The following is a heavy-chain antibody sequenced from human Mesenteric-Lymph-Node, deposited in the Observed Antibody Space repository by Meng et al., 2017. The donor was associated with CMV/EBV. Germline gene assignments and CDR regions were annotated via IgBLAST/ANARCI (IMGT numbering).Heavy chain of an antibody. Sequence: GGSLRLSCAASGFTFSSYAMSWVRQAPGKGLEWVSVIYSGGTNTYYADSVKGRFSISRDNSKNTLYLQMNSLRAEDTAVYYCARGRIGYSFGSGQYYFYGMDVWGQGATVTVSS. CDR3: ARGRIGYSFGSGQYYFYGMDV. D-gene: IGHD5-18*01. CDR1: GFTFSSYA. V-gene: IGHV3-23*03. J-gene: IGHJ6*02. CDR2: IYSGGTNT.